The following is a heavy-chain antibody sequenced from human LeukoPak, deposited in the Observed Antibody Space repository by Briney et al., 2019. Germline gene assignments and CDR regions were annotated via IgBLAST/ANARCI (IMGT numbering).Heavy chain of an antibody. CDR3: ARGTRAGPYSSGWYGGY. CDR2: IYSGGST. J-gene: IGHJ4*02. D-gene: IGHD6-19*01. CDR1: GFTVSSNY. Sequence: GGSLRLSCAASGFTVSSNYMSWVRQAPGKGLEWVSVIYSGGSTYYADSVKGRFTISRDNSKNTLYLQMNSLRAEDTAVYYCARGTRAGPYSSGWYGGYWGQGTLVTVSS. V-gene: IGHV3-66*01.